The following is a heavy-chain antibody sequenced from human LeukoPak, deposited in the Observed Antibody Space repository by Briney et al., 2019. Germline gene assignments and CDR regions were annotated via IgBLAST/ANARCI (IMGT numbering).Heavy chain of an antibody. CDR3: ANAGVATIKGDY. CDR1: GFTFSSYA. J-gene: IGHJ4*02. Sequence: GGSLRLSCAASGFTFSSYAMSWVRQAPGKGLEWVSAISGSGGSTYYADSVKGRFTISRDNSKNTLYLQMNSLRAEDTAVYYCANAGVATIKGDYWGQGTLVTVSS. D-gene: IGHD5-12*01. V-gene: IGHV3-23*01. CDR2: ISGSGGST.